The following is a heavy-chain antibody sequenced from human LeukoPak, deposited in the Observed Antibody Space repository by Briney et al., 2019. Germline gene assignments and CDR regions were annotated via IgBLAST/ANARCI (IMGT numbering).Heavy chain of an antibody. CDR1: GGSISSYY. CDR3: ARSSIGYCSSTSCLFDY. D-gene: IGHD2-2*01. Sequence: SETLSLTCTVSGGSISSYYWSWIRPPPGKGLEWIGYIYYSGSTNYNPSLKSRVTISVDTSKNQFSLKLSSVTAADTAVYYCARSSIGYCSSTSCLFDYWGQGTLVTVSS. J-gene: IGHJ4*02. CDR2: IYYSGST. V-gene: IGHV4-59*01.